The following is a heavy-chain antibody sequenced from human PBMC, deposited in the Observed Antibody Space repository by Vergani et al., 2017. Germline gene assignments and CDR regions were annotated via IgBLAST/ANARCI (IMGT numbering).Heavy chain of an antibody. CDR1: GFTFSSYG. J-gene: IGHJ3*01. D-gene: IGHD2-2*02. V-gene: IGHV3-30*18. CDR3: AKDVRSGYCSSTSCYNGAFNV. CDR2: ISYDGSNK. Sequence: QVQLVESGGGVVQPGRSLRLSCAVSGFTFSSYGMHWVRQAPGKGLEWVAVISYDGSNKYYADSVKGRFTISRDNAKNSLYLQMNSLRAEDTTLYYFAKDVRSGYCSSTSCYNGAFNVWGQGTMVTVSS.